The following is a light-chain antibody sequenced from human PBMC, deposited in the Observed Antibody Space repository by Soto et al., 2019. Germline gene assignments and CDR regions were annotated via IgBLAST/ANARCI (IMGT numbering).Light chain of an antibody. V-gene: IGLV2-8*01. CDR1: TNDVGGFNY. CDR2: EVD. J-gene: IGLJ1*01. CDR3: SSNAGNSSYV. Sequence: QSALTQPPSASGSAGQSVTISCTGPTNDVGGFNYVSSYQQHSGRVPKLIIYEVDKRPSGVPDRFSGSKSGNTASLTVSGQQADDEADYYSSSNAGNSSYVFATGPKVTV.